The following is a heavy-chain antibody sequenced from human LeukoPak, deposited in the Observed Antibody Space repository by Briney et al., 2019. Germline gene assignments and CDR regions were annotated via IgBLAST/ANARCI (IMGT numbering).Heavy chain of an antibody. CDR1: GFTFSRYG. D-gene: IGHD2-2*01. CDR3: ARRYCSRSSCSDEGFDI. Sequence: GGSLRLSCAASGFTFSRYGMHWVRQAPGKGLEWVAYTRYDGSNKSYVDSVKGRFSISRDNSKNTLYLQMNSLRAEDTAVYYCARRYCSRSSCSDEGFDIWGQGTMVTVSS. V-gene: IGHV3-30*02. CDR2: TRYDGSNK. J-gene: IGHJ3*02.